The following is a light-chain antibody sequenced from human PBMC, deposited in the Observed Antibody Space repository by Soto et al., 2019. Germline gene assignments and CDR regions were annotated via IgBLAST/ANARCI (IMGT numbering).Light chain of an antibody. CDR1: QSVSSS. Sequence: EIVMTQSPGTLSVSQGDRATLSCRASQSVSSSLAWYQQKPGQAPRLLILGASTRATGIPARFSGSGSGTEFTLSISSLQSEDSAVYYCKQYKEWPPFTFGQGTRLEIK. CDR2: GAS. V-gene: IGKV3-15*01. CDR3: KQYKEWPPFT. J-gene: IGKJ5*01.